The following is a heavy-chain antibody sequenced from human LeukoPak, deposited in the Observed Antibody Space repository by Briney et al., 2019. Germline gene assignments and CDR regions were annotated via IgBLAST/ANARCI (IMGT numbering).Heavy chain of an antibody. V-gene: IGHV4-34*01. CDR2: INHSVGT. Sequence: PSETLSLTCSVYSGSFSGYYWSWIRQPPGKGLEWIGEINHSVGTNYNPSLKSRVTISVDTPKNQFSLKLTSVTAADTAVYYCASYHSSSGFDYWGQGTLVTVSS. CDR1: SGSFSGYY. CDR3: ASYHSSSGFDY. J-gene: IGHJ4*02. D-gene: IGHD6-6*01.